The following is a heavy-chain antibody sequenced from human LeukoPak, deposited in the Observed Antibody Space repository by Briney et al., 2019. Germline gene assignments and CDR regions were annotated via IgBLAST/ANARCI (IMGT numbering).Heavy chain of an antibody. CDR3: ARDKSRENIAAADISYYYYYMDV. D-gene: IGHD6-13*01. CDR1: GGSISSSSYY. V-gene: IGHV4-39*07. J-gene: IGHJ6*03. CDR2: IYYSGST. Sequence: SETLSLTCTVSGGSISSSSYYWGWIRQPPGKGLEWIGSIYYSGSTYYNPSLKSRVTISVDTSKNQFSLKLNSVTTADTAVYYCARDKSRENIAAADISYYYYYMDVWDNGTTVIVSS.